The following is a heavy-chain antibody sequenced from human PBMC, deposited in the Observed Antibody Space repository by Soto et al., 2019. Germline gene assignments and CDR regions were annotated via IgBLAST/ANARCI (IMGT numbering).Heavy chain of an antibody. V-gene: IGHV4-4*02. D-gene: IGHD6-13*01. CDR2: VYRTGST. CDR3: ARARATIAAAAIFDC. Sequence: SETLSLTCAVSGGSISTSNWWSWVRQPPGKGLEWIGEVYRTGSTNYNPSLESRLTISVDKSKNQFSLKLTSVTAADTAVYYCARARATIAAAAIFDCWGQGTLVPVPS. J-gene: IGHJ4*02. CDR1: GGSISTSNW.